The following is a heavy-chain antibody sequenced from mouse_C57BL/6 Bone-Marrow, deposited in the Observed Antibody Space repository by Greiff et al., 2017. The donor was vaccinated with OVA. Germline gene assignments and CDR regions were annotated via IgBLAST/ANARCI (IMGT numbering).Heavy chain of an antibody. D-gene: IGHD1-1*01. V-gene: IGHV1-81*01. J-gene: IGHJ3*01. CDR3: ARTGGLWAWFAY. CDR2: IYPRSGNT. Sequence: VMLVESGAELARPGASVKLSCKASGYTFTSYGISWVKQRTGQGLEWIGEIYPRSGNTYYNEKFKGKATLTADKSSSTAYMELRSLTSEDSAVYFWARTGGLWAWFAYWGQGTLVTVSA. CDR1: GYTFTSYG.